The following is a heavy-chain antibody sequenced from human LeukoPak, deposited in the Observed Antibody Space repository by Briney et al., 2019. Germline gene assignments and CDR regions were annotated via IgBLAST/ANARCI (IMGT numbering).Heavy chain of an antibody. J-gene: IGHJ4*02. D-gene: IGHD1-26*01. V-gene: IGHV4-59*01. CDR2: IYYSGST. CDR1: GGSISSYY. Sequence: KPSETLSLTCTVSGGSISSYYWSWIRQPPGKGLEWIGYIYYSGSTNYNPSLKSRVTISVDTSKNQFSLKLSSVTAADTAVYYCARERVGAVDYWGQGTLVTVSS. CDR3: ARERVGAVDY.